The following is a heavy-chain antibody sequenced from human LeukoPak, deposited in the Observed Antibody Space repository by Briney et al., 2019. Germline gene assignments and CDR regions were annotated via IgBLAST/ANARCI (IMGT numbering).Heavy chain of an antibody. CDR3: AKALGLSYYYGMDV. CDR1: GFTFSSYA. Sequence: RGSLRLSCAASGFTFSSYAMSWVRQAPGKGLEWVSAISGSGGSTYYADSVKGRFTISRDNSKNTLYLQMNSLRAEDTAVYYCAKALGLSYYYGMDVWGQGTTVTVSS. V-gene: IGHV3-23*01. J-gene: IGHJ6*02. CDR2: ISGSGGST.